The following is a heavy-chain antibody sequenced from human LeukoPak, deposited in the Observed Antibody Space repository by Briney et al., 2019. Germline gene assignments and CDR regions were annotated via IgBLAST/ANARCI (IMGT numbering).Heavy chain of an antibody. J-gene: IGHJ4*02. Sequence: GGSLRLSCAASGLTFSSYDMHWVRQATGKGLEWVSAIGTAGDTYYPGSVKGRFTISRENAKNSLYLQMNSLRAGDTAVYYCARAQLDDWAFDYWGQGTLVTVSS. CDR3: ARAQLDDWAFDY. D-gene: IGHD2-21*01. V-gene: IGHV3-13*01. CDR2: IGTAGDT. CDR1: GLTFSSYD.